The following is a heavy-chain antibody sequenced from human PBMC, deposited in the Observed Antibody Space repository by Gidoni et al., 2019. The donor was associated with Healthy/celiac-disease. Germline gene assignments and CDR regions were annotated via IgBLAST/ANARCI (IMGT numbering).Heavy chain of an antibody. V-gene: IGHV3-23*01. D-gene: IGHD5-18*01. CDR1: GFTFSSYA. CDR2: ISGSGGST. Sequence: VQLLESGGGLVQPGGSLRLSCAASGFTFSSYAMSWVRQAPGKGLEWVSAISGSGGSTYYADSVKGRFTISRDNSKNTLYLQMNSLRAEDTAVYYCAKDGDTAMVTFNWFDPWGQGTLVTVSS. J-gene: IGHJ5*02. CDR3: AKDGDTAMVTFNWFDP.